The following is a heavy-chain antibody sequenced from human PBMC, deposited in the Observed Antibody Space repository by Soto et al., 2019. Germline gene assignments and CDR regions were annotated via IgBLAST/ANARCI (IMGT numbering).Heavy chain of an antibody. CDR2: IFHSGSS. D-gene: IGHD3-10*02. CDR1: NDSIRSDNW. J-gene: IGHJ4*02. Sequence: QVHLQESGPGLVKPSETLSLTCSVSNDSIRSDNWWSWVRQPPGKGLEWIGKIFHSGSSNNNPSLKSRVTLSIAKSKNEFSLKLTSVTAADTAVYYCARRLFVRGTLGYYDYWGQGTLVTVSS. V-gene: IGHV4-4*02. CDR3: ARRLFVRGTLGYYDY.